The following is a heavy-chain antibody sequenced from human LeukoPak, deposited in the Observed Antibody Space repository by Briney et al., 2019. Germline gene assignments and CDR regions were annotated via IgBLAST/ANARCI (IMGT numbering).Heavy chain of an antibody. D-gene: IGHD3-22*01. V-gene: IGHV1-69*05. Sequence: GASVKVSCKASGGTFSSYAISWVRQAPGQGLEWMGGIIPIFGTANYAQKFQGRVTITTDESTSTAYMELSSLRSEDTAVYYCARSGSPYYYDSSGYYYAFDYWGQGTLVTVSS. CDR1: GGTFSSYA. J-gene: IGHJ4*02. CDR3: ARSGSPYYYDSSGYYYAFDY. CDR2: IIPIFGTA.